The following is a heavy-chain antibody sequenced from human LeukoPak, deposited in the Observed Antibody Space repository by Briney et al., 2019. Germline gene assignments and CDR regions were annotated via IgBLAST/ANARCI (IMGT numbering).Heavy chain of an antibody. J-gene: IGHJ4*02. CDR2: INQDGSVK. CDR1: GFTFSNYW. V-gene: IGHV3-7*01. D-gene: IGHD6-6*01. CDR3: ARIGYSSSSFDH. Sequence: GGSLRLSCAASGFTFSNYWMSWVRQAPGKGLEWVANINQDGSVKYYVDSVKGRFTISRDNAKNSVYLQMDSPRAEDTAVYCCARIGYSSSSFDHWGKGSLVTVSS.